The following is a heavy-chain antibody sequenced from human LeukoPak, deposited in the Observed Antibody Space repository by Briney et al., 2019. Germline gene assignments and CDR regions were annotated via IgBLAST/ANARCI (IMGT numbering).Heavy chain of an antibody. CDR2: INHSGST. J-gene: IGHJ5*02. CDR3: ARARAYYGSGSYYRETKNWFDP. Sequence: KPSETLSLTCAVYGGSFSGYYWSWIRQPPGKGLEWIGEINHSGSTNYNPSLKSRVTISVDTSKNQFSLKLSSVTAADTAVYYRARARAYYGSGSYYRETKNWFDPWGQGTLVTVSS. D-gene: IGHD3-10*01. CDR1: GGSFSGYY. V-gene: IGHV4-34*01.